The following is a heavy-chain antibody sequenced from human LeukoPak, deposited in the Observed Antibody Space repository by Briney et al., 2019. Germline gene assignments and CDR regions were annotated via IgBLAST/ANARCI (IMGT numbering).Heavy chain of an antibody. CDR2: IYPGDSDT. Sequence: GESLKISCKGSGYIFTNYWIAWVRQMPGKGLEWMGIIYPGDSDTRYSPSFQGQVTISADKSISTAYLQWSSLKASDTAMYYCARQDLCGNYHYYDEWGQGTLVTISS. D-gene: IGHD3-16*02. J-gene: IGHJ4*02. CDR1: GYIFTNYW. CDR3: ARQDLCGNYHYYDE. V-gene: IGHV5-51*01.